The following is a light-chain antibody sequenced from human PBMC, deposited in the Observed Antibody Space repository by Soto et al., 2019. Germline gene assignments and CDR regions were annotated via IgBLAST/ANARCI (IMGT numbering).Light chain of an antibody. CDR2: GAS. CDR1: QDIRKD. CDR3: LQDYNYPFT. Sequence: AIQMTQSPSSLSASVGDRVTITSRASQDIRKDLAWYQQKPGKAPQILIYGASTLQTGAASRFSGSGSATDFTLTISSLQPEDSAAYYCLQDYNYPFTFGQGTKVDIK. V-gene: IGKV1-6*01. J-gene: IGKJ2*01.